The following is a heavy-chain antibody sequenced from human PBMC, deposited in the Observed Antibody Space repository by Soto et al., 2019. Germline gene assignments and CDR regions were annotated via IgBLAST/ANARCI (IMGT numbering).Heavy chain of an antibody. Sequence: QVQLVESGGGVVQPGRSLRLSCAASGFTFSSYAMHWVRQXXXXXXXXVAVRTYDGSNKSYADPVXGRFTISRDNSKXXXXXXXXXXXXXXXXXXXXXXXXXXXXXXXXXXXXXXXXXXGXXTMVXVSS. CDR3: XXXXXXXXXXXXXXXXXXXXX. J-gene: IGHJ3*01. CDR1: GFTFSSYA. CDR2: RTYDGSNK. V-gene: IGHV3-30-3*01.